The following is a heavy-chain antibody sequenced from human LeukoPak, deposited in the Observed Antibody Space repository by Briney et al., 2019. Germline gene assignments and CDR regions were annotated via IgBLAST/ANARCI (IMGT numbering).Heavy chain of an antibody. D-gene: IGHD3-22*01. CDR3: ASARYYYDSSGYYYSGLDAFDI. Sequence: APVKVSCKASGYTFTGYYMHWVRQAPGQGLEWMGWINPNSGGTNYAQRFQGRVTMTRDTSISTAYMELSRLRSDDTAVYYCASARYYYDSSGYYYSGLDAFDIWGQGTMVTVSS. CDR1: GYTFTGYY. CDR2: INPNSGGT. V-gene: IGHV1-2*02. J-gene: IGHJ3*02.